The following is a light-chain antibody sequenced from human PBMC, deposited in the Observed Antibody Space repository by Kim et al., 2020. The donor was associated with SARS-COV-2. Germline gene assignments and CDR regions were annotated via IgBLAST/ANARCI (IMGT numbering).Light chain of an antibody. CDR1: SGSIASKY. CDR2: GDD. J-gene: IGLJ3*02. CDR3: QSYDNDNHGV. Sequence: KTVSISWPRSSGSIASKYVQWYQRRPGSAPTTLIYGDDQRPSGVPDRFSASIDTSSNSASLIISGLKTEDEADYYCQSYDNDNHGVFGGGTQLTVL. V-gene: IGLV6-57*03.